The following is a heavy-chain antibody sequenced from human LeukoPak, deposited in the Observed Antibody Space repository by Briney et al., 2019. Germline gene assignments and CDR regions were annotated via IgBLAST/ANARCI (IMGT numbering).Heavy chain of an antibody. CDR1: GLTFSNYG. CDR2: VWHDGSHK. J-gene: IGHJ2*01. V-gene: IGHV3-33*01. Sequence: GGSLRLSCAASGLTFSNYGMHWVRQAPGKGLEWVAVVWHDGSHKFYADSVKGRFTISRDNSKNTMYLQLNSLSVEDTAVYYCTRDQRSWYFDLWGRGTLVTVSS. CDR3: TRDQRSWYFDL.